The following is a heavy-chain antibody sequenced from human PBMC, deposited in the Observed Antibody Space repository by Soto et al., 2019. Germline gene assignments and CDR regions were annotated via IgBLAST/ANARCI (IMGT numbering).Heavy chain of an antibody. J-gene: IGHJ5*02. CDR3: ARDGGDIAAASPFDP. D-gene: IGHD6-13*01. Sequence: GGSLRLSCAASGFTFSSYAMSWVRQAPGKGLEWVSAISGSGGSTYYADSVKGRFTISRDNSKNSLYLQMNSLRAEDTAVYYCARDGGDIAAASPFDPWGQGTLVTVSS. V-gene: IGHV3-23*01. CDR1: GFTFSSYA. CDR2: ISGSGGST.